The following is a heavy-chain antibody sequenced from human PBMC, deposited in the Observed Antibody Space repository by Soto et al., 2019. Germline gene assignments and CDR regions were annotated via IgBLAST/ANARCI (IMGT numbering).Heavy chain of an antibody. CDR3: AKEGYSYACMDV. Sequence: GGSLRLSCAASGFTFSSYGMHWVRQAPGKGLEWVAVISYDGSNKYYADSVKGRFTISRDNSKNTLYLQMNSLRAEDTAVYYCAKEGYSYACMDVWGQGTTVTVSS. V-gene: IGHV3-30*18. D-gene: IGHD5-18*01. J-gene: IGHJ6*02. CDR1: GFTFSSYG. CDR2: ISYDGSNK.